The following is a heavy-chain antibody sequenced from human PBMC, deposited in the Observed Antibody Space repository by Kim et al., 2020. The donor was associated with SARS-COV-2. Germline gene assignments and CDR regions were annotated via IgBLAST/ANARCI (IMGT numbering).Heavy chain of an antibody. CDR1: GGSISSSSYY. CDR3: ARDRTKSSSWYDWFDP. D-gene: IGHD6-13*01. V-gene: IGHV4-39*07. J-gene: IGHJ5*02. CDR2: IYYSGST. Sequence: SETLSLTCTVSGGSISSSSYYWGWIRQPPGKGLEWIGSIYYSGSTYYNPSLKSRVTISVDTSKNQFSLKLSSVTAADTAVYYCARDRTKSSSWYDWFDPWGQGTLVTVSS.